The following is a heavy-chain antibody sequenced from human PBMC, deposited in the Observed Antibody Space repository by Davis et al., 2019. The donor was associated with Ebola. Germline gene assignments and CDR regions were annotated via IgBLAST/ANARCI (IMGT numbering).Heavy chain of an antibody. CDR2: IFSNDEK. CDR3: ALTRAAYSDFWSPYLAPGAFDI. Sequence: SGPTLVTPTETLTLTCTVSGFSLSNARMGVSWIRQPPGKALEWLAHIFSNDEKSYSTSLKSRLTISKDTSKSQVVLTMTNMDPVDTATYYCALTRAAYSDFWSPYLAPGAFDIWGQGTMFTVSS. V-gene: IGHV2-26*01. D-gene: IGHD3-3*01. CDR1: GFSLSNARMG. J-gene: IGHJ3*02.